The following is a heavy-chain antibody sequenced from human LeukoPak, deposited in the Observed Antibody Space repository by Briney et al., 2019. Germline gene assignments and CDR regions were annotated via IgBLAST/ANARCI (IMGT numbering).Heavy chain of an antibody. CDR1: GFTFSRYA. J-gene: IGHJ4*02. CDR3: ARAHYDSSGSRWDY. V-gene: IGHV3-30-3*01. CDR2: ISYDGDKK. D-gene: IGHD3-22*01. Sequence: GGSVRLSCGASGFTFSRYAMHWVRQAPGKGLEWVAVISYDGDKKYYPDSVKGRFTISRDNSKNTLYLQMDSLRTEDTAVYYCARAHYDSSGSRWDYWGQGTLVTVSS.